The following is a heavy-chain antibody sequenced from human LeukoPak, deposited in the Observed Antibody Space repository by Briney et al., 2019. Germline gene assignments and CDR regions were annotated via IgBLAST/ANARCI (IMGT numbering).Heavy chain of an antibody. CDR1: GFTVSVYA. Sequence: GGSLRLACAASGFTVSVYAMTCVRQDPGKGLEWVSAISGSGGSTNYADSVKGRFTISRDNSKNMLYLQMNSLRAEDTAEYYCAKEQRDWNYGVFDYWGQGTQVTVSS. J-gene: IGHJ4*02. CDR2: ISGSGGST. CDR3: AKEQRDWNYGVFDY. D-gene: IGHD1-7*01. V-gene: IGHV3-23*01.